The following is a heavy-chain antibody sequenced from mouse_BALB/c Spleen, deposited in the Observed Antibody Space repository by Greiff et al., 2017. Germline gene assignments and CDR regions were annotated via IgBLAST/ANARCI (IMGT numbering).Heavy chain of an antibody. CDR2: IYPGNVNT. CDR3: ARRGANWGYYFDY. D-gene: IGHD4-1*01. J-gene: IGHJ2*01. CDR1: GYTFTSYY. V-gene: IGHV1S56*01. Sequence: LVESGPELVKPGASVRISCKASGYTFTSYYIHWVKQRPGQGLEWIGWIYPGNVNTKYNEKFKGKATLTADKSSSTAYMQLSSLTSEDSAVYFCARRGANWGYYFDYWGQGTTLTVSS.